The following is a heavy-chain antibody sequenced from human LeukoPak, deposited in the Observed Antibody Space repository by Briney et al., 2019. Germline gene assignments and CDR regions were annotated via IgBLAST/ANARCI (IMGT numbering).Heavy chain of an antibody. J-gene: IGHJ1*01. D-gene: IGHD6-13*01. CDR2: IIPIFGTA. CDR3: AKQAAAWGEYFQH. V-gene: IGHV1-69*01. CDR1: GGTFSSYA. Sequence: GASVKVSCRASGGTFSSYAISWVRQAPGQGLEWMGGIIPIFGTANYAQKFQGRVTITADESTSTAYMELSSLRSEDTAVYYCAKQAAAWGEYFQHWGQGTLVTVSS.